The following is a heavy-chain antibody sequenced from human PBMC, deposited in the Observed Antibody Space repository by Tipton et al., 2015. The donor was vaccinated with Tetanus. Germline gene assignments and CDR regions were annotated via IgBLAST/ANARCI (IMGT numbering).Heavy chain of an antibody. J-gene: IGHJ4*02. Sequence: TLSLTCTVSGGSMSNNYWSWIRQPPGKGLEWIAYIFHSGSTNYSPSLKSRVAISMDTSKNQISLKLRSVTAADTAMYYCARANFDSGKKGPFDSWGQGVLVIVSS. V-gene: IGHV4-59*01. D-gene: IGHD3-3*01. CDR1: GGSMSNNY. CDR2: IFHSGST. CDR3: ARANFDSGKKGPFDS.